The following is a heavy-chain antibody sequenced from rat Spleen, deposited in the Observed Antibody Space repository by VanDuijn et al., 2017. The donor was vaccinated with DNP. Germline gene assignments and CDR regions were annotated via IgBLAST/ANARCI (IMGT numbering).Heavy chain of an antibody. CDR1: GFTFSNYG. V-gene: IGHV5-29*01. CDR3: ARHRTIMPYYYAMDA. J-gene: IGHJ4*01. Sequence: EVQLVESGGGFVQPGRSMKLSCAASGFTFSNYGMAWVRQAPAKGLEWVATISYNGGSPYYRDSVKGRFTISRDNAQSTLYLQMDSLRSEDTATYYCARHRTIMPYYYAMDAWGQGASVTVSS. CDR2: ISYNGGSP. D-gene: IGHD1-12*01.